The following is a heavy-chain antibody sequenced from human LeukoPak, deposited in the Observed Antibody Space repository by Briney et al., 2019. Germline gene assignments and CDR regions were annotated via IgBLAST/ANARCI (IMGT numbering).Heavy chain of an antibody. Sequence: GGSLRLSCAASGFTFSSYVMHWVRQAPGKGLEWVAFIRYDGSNKYYADSVKGRFTISRDNAKNSLYLQMNSLRAEDTAVYYCARGSGYSGYDLGYWGQGTLVTVSS. D-gene: IGHD5-12*01. CDR3: ARGSGYSGYDLGY. CDR1: GFTFSSYV. V-gene: IGHV3-30*02. CDR2: IRYDGSNK. J-gene: IGHJ4*02.